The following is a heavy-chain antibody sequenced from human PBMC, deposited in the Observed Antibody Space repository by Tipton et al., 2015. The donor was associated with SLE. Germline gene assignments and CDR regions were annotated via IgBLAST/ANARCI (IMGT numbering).Heavy chain of an antibody. D-gene: IGHD3-16*01. CDR2: IYYSGST. CDR3: ARTPLGESGFDF. Sequence: LSLTCSVSGGSISSGAYYWSWIRQPPGKGLEWIGYIYYSGSTYYNPSLKSRLTMSLDTSKNQFSLKLTSVTAADTAVYYCARTPLGESGFDFWGQGTMVTVSS. V-gene: IGHV4-31*03. J-gene: IGHJ3*01. CDR1: GGSISSGAYY.